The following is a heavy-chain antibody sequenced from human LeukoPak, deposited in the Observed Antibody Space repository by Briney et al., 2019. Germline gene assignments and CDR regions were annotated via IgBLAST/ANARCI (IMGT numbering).Heavy chain of an antibody. D-gene: IGHD1-1*01. CDR1: GFTFSTFS. J-gene: IGHJ4*02. V-gene: IGHV3-21*01. CDR2: TSSSSSYI. CDR3: ARGGKPFDY. Sequence: GGSLRLSCAASGFTFSTFSMNWVRQAPGKGLEWVSFTSSSSSYIYYADSVKGRFTISRDTAKNSLYLQMNSLRAEDTAVYYCARGGKPFDYWGQGTLVTASS.